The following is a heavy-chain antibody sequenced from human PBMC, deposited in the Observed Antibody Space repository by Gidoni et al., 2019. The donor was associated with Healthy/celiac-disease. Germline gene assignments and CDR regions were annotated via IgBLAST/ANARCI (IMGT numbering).Heavy chain of an antibody. CDR2: IYYSGLT. V-gene: IGHV4-39*07. D-gene: IGHD4-17*01. J-gene: IGHJ2*01. CDR3: ARSGSDYGNWYFDL. Sequence: QLQLQESGPGLVKPSETLSLTCTVSGGSISSSSYYWGWIRQPPGKGLEWIGIIYYSGLTYYNPSLKRRVTISVDTSKNQFSLKLSSVTAADTAVYYCARSGSDYGNWYFDLWGRGTLVTVSS. CDR1: GGSISSSSYY.